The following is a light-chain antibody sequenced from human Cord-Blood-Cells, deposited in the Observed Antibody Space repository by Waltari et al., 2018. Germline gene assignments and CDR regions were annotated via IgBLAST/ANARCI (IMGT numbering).Light chain of an antibody. Sequence: QSALTQPASVSVSPGHSNTISCTLITSHVGSYNLVSWYQHHPGNAPKLLIYEGSERPSGFSNRFSGSKSGNTASLTISGLQAEDEADYYCCSYAGSSTWVFGGGTKLTVL. CDR3: CSYAGSSTWV. CDR1: TSHVGSYNL. V-gene: IGLV2-23*01. CDR2: EGS. J-gene: IGLJ3*02.